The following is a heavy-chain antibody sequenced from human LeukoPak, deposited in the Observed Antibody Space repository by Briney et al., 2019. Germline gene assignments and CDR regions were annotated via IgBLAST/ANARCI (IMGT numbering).Heavy chain of an antibody. Sequence: GASVKVSCKASGYAFTTSDINWVRQATGQGLEWMGWMSPYGGNTRYAQKFQARITMTRNTSASTAYMELSSLTSEDTAMYYCARDLVVRGVISYYFDYWGQGTLVTVSS. CDR1: GYAFTTSD. D-gene: IGHD3-10*01. CDR2: MSPYGGNT. V-gene: IGHV1-8*01. J-gene: IGHJ4*02. CDR3: ARDLVVRGVISYYFDY.